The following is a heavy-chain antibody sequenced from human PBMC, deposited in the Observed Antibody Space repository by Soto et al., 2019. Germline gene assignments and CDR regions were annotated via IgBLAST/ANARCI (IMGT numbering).Heavy chain of an antibody. CDR3: ARLAEYSYVSNWFDP. V-gene: IGHV4-30-4*01. J-gene: IGHJ5*02. Sequence: SETLSLTCTVSGGSISSGDYYWSWIRQPPGKGLEWIGYIYYSGSTYYNPSLKSRVTISVDTSKNQFSLKLSSVTAADTAGYYGARLAEYSYVSNWFDPWAQGTLVSVSS. D-gene: IGHD5-18*01. CDR2: IYYSGST. CDR1: GGSISSGDYY.